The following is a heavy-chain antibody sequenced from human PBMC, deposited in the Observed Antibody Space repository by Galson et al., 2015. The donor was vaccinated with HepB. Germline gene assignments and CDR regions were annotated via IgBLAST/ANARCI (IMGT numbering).Heavy chain of an antibody. CDR1: GYTFTNYA. Sequence: CKASGYTFTNYAMNWVRQAPGQGLEWMGWINTNTGNPTYAQGFTGRFVFSLDTSVSTAYLQISSLKAEDTAVYYCARDRGSGGHFFDYWGRGTLVTVSS. CDR2: INTNTGNP. D-gene: IGHD4-23*01. CDR3: ARDRGSGGHFFDY. J-gene: IGHJ4*02. V-gene: IGHV7-4-1*02.